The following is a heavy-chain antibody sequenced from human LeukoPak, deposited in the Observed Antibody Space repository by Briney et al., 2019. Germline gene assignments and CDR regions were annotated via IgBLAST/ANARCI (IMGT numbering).Heavy chain of an antibody. CDR2: IYYSGGT. Sequence: SETLSLTCTVSGGSISSYYWSWIRQPPGKGLEWIGYIYYSGGTNYSPSLQSRVTISVDTSKNQFSLKLSSVTAADTAVYYCARHSGPHSSSWYWFDTWGQGTLVTVSS. D-gene: IGHD6-13*01. V-gene: IGHV4-59*08. CDR1: GGSISSYY. J-gene: IGHJ5*02. CDR3: ARHSGPHSSSWYWFDT.